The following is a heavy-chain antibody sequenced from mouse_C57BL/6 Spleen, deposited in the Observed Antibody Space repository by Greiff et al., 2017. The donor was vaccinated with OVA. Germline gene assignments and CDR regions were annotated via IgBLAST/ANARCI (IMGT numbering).Heavy chain of an antibody. D-gene: IGHD1-1*01. CDR2: ISSGSSTI. V-gene: IGHV5-17*01. Sequence: EVMLVESGGGLVKPGGSLKLSCAASGFTFSDYGMHWVRQAPETGLEWVAYISSGSSTIYYADTVKGRFTISRDNAKNTLFLQMTSLRSEDTAMYYCARNPLYVSYWYFDVWGTGTTVTVSS. J-gene: IGHJ1*03. CDR3: ARNPLYVSYWYFDV. CDR1: GFTFSDYG.